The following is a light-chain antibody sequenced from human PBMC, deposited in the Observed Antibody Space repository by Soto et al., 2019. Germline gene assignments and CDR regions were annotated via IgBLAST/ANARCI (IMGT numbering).Light chain of an antibody. V-gene: IGKV3-15*01. J-gene: IGKJ4*01. CDR2: GAS. Sequence: EVVMRQSPATLSVSPGERATLSCRASESVSSNLAWYQQKPGQAPRLLIYGASTRVTGIPARFTGSGSGTEFTLTISSLQSEDFAVYSCLQYDNWLTFGGGTKVEIK. CDR3: LQYDNWLT. CDR1: ESVSSN.